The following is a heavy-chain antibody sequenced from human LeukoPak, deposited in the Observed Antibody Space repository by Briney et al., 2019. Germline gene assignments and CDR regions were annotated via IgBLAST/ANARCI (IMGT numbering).Heavy chain of an antibody. D-gene: IGHD3-10*01. V-gene: IGHV3-23*01. CDR1: GFTFTTYA. J-gene: IGHJ4*02. CDR3: TREIGSYYGIDY. CDR2: ISGSGGRT. Sequence: PGGSLRLSCAASGFTFTTYAMSWVRQAPGKGLEWVSVISGSGGRTYYADSVKGRFTISRDNSKNTLYLQMNSLRADDTAVYYCTREIGSYYGIDYWGQGTLVTVSS.